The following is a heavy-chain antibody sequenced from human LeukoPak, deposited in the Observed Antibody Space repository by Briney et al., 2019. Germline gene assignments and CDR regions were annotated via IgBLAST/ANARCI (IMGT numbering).Heavy chain of an antibody. V-gene: IGHV3-30*04. CDR2: ISYDGNYK. CDR3: ATRAYSAAYWKHFDY. CDR1: GFTFSSYA. J-gene: IGHJ4*02. Sequence: GGSLRLSCAASGFTFSSYAMHWVRQAPGKGLEWVAYISYDGNYKYYADFVKGRFSIFRDNSKNPLYLQMNSLRADDPAVYYCATRAYSAAYWKHFDYWGQGTLVTVSS. D-gene: IGHD1-1*01.